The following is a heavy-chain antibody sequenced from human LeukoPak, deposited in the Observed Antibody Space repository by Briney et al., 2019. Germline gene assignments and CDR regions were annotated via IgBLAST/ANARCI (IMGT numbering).Heavy chain of an antibody. CDR2: IWYDGSNK. Sequence: GGSLRLSCAASGFTFSSYGMHWVRQDPGKGLEWVAVIWYDGSNKYSADSVKGRFTIFRDNSKNTLYLQMNSLRAEDTAVYYCARSEVVPAAILFDYWGQGTLVTVSS. V-gene: IGHV3-33*01. D-gene: IGHD2-2*01. J-gene: IGHJ4*02. CDR1: GFTFSSYG. CDR3: ARSEVVPAAILFDY.